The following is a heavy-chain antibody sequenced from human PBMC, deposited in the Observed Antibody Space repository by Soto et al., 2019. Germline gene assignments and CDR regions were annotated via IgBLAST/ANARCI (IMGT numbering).Heavy chain of an antibody. CDR2: IISKSDGGTI. CDR1: GFTFNSAW. CDR3: TASDYPYFDY. V-gene: IGHV3-15*07. Sequence: EVQLVESGGGLVKPGGSLRLSCAASGFTFNSAWMNWVRQAPGKGLEWVGRIISKSDGGTIEYAAPVKDRFIISRDDSTNTLHLQVNSLKTEDTAVYYCTASDYPYFDYWGRGTLVTVSS. J-gene: IGHJ4*02. D-gene: IGHD4-17*01.